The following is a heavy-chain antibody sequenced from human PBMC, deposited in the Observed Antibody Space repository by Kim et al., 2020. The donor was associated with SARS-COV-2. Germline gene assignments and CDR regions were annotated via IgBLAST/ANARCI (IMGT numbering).Heavy chain of an antibody. Sequence: SETLSLTCTVSGGSIISYYWCWIRQPPGQGLEWIGYIYYSWSTNYNPYLKSRVTISIDTSKNQFSLKLSSVTAAATDVYYCAREGYYDTSGYSHHDAFDICGQGTMVTVSS. CDR2: IYYSWST. D-gene: IGHD3-22*01. J-gene: IGHJ3*02. V-gene: IGHV4-59*01. CDR1: GGSIISYY. CDR3: AREGYYDTSGYSHHDAFDI.